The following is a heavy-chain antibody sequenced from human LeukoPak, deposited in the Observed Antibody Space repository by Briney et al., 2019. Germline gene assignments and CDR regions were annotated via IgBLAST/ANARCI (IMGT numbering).Heavy chain of an antibody. CDR1: GFTVNSNY. D-gene: IGHD5-18*01. Sequence: GGSLRLSCAASGFTVNSNYLSWVSQAPGKGLEWVSVIYDGGGTYYADSVKGRFTISRDNSKNTLYLQMNSLRAEDTAVYYCTRVDTVSGILAWGQGTLVTVSS. CDR3: TRVDTVSGILA. CDR2: IYDGGGT. J-gene: IGHJ5*02. V-gene: IGHV3-53*01.